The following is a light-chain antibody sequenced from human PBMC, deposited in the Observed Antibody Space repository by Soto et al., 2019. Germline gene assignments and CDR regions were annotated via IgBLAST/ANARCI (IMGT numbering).Light chain of an antibody. CDR3: QQYGSSPRT. CDR2: GAS. V-gene: IGKV3-20*01. Sequence: EIGLRQSAGTLSFYTAERATLSCRASKSVSSSYLDWYQQKPGQAPRLLIYGASSRATGIPDRFSGSGSGTDFTLTISRLEPEDFAVYYCQQYGSSPRTFGPGTKVDNK. CDR1: KSVSSSY. J-gene: IGKJ3*01.